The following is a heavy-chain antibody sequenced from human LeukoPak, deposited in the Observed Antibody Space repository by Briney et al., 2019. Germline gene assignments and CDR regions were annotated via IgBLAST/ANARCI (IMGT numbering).Heavy chain of an antibody. CDR3: ARVAQHRYYYDSSDYRYYFDY. V-gene: IGHV1-18*01. CDR1: GYTFTSYG. D-gene: IGHD3-22*01. CDR2: ISDYNGYT. J-gene: IGHJ4*02. Sequence: ASVKVSCKASGYTFTSYGITWVRQAPGQGLEWMGWISDYNGYTNYAQKLQGRVTMTTDTSATTAYMELRSLRSDDTAVYYCARVAQHRYYYDSSDYRYYFDYWGQGTLVTVSS.